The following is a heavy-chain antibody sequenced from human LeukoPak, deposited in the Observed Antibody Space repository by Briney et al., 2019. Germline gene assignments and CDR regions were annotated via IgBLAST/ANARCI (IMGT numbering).Heavy chain of an antibody. CDR3: ARWRDRFSTRVDPGAFVI. V-gene: IGHV4-4*07. Sequence: PSETLSLTCTVSGGSISSYYWTWIRQPAGKGLEWIGRIYTSGNTNYNPSLKSRVTMSVDTSKNQFSLKLSSVTAADTAVYYCARWRDRFSTRVDPGAFVIWGQGTMVTVSS. D-gene: IGHD2-2*01. CDR2: IYTSGNT. CDR1: GGSISSYY. J-gene: IGHJ3*02.